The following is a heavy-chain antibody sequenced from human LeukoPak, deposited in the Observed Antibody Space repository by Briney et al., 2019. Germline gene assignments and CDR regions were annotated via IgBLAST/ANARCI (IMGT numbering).Heavy chain of an antibody. V-gene: IGHV1-69*13. D-gene: IGHD3-22*01. CDR3: ARDLPLGYYDSSGYHYHRFDP. CDR1: GGTFSTSA. Sequence: TVKVSCKASGGTFSTSAINWVRQAPGQGLEWMGGIIPIFSTANYAQKFQGRVTITADESTSTAYMELSSLRSEDTAVYYCARDLPLGYYDSSGYHYHRFDPWGQGTLVTVSS. CDR2: IIPIFSTA. J-gene: IGHJ5*02.